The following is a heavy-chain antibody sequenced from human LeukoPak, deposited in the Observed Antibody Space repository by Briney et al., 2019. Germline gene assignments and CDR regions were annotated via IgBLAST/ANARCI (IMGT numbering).Heavy chain of an antibody. CDR3: ARDIVMVVGSFYYGMDF. Sequence: EASVTVSCKASGYTFASFGISWVRQAPGQGLEWLGWISAYNGNTNYAQNFQDRVTMTTDTSTSTAYMELRSLRSDDTAVYYCARDIVMVVGSFYYGMDFWGQGTTVTVS. D-gene: IGHD2-15*01. V-gene: IGHV1-18*01. J-gene: IGHJ6*02. CDR2: ISAYNGNT. CDR1: GYTFASFG.